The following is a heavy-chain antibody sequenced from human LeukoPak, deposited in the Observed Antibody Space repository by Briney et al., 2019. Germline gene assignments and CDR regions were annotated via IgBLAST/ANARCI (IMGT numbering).Heavy chain of an antibody. CDR2: INPNSGGT. V-gene: IGHV1-2*02. CDR1: GYTFTGYY. D-gene: IGHD2-2*01. Sequence: ASVKVSCKASGYTFTGYYMHWVRQAPGHGLEWMGWINPNSGGTNYAQKFQGRVTMTRDTSISTAYMELSGLRSDDTAVYYCARGVSSTSNLDYWGQGTLVTVSS. J-gene: IGHJ4*02. CDR3: ARGVSSTSNLDY.